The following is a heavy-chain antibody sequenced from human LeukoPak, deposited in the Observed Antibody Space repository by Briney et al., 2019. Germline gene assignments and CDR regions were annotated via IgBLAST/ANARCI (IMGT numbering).Heavy chain of an antibody. Sequence: GGSLRLSCAASGFTFSSYSINWVRQAPGKGLGWVSYISGGSDTMYYADSVKGRFTISRDNAKNSLYLQMNSLRAEDTAVYYCARDVRSLMDVWGQGTTVTVSS. J-gene: IGHJ6*02. CDR2: ISGGSDTM. V-gene: IGHV3-48*01. CDR1: GFTFSSYS. D-gene: IGHD3-10*02. CDR3: ARDVRSLMDV.